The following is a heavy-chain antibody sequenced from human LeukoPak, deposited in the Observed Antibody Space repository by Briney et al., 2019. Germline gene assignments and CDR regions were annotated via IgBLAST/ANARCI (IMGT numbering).Heavy chain of an antibody. D-gene: IGHD3-10*01. V-gene: IGHV4-59*08. J-gene: IGHJ3*02. Sequence: PSETLSLTCTVSGGSISSYYWSWIRQPPGKGLEWIGYIYYSGSTNYNPSLKSRVTISVDTSKNQFSLKLSSVTAADTAVYYCARTAPMGSGSYRDAFDIWGQGTMVTVSS. CDR3: ARTAPMGSGSYRDAFDI. CDR2: IYYSGST. CDR1: GGSISSYY.